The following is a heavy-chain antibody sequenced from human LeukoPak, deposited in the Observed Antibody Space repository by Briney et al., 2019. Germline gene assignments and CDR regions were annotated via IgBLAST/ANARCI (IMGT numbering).Heavy chain of an antibody. V-gene: IGHV3-7*01. CDR3: ARQRGDFWSGYYNDAFDI. CDR1: GFTFSSFS. J-gene: IGHJ3*02. CDR2: LKEDGTEE. D-gene: IGHD3-3*01. Sequence: GGSLRLSCAASGFTFSSFSMSWVRQAPGKGLEWVANLKEDGTEEEYLDSVKGRFTISRDNSKNTLYLQMNSLRAEDTAVYYCARQRGDFWSGYYNDAFDIWGQGTMVTVSS.